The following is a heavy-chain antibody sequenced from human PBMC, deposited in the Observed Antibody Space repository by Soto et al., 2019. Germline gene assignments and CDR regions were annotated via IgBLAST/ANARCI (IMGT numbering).Heavy chain of an antibody. D-gene: IGHD6-19*01. CDR3: ATGPIAVAGFDY. CDR1: GYTFTSYA. V-gene: IGHV1-3*01. Sequence: ASVKVSCKASGYTFTSYAMHWVRQAPGQRLEWMGWINAGNGNTKYSQKFQGRVTITEDTSTDTAYMELSSLRSEDTAVYYCATGPIAVAGFDYWGQGTLVTVSS. J-gene: IGHJ4*02. CDR2: INAGNGNT.